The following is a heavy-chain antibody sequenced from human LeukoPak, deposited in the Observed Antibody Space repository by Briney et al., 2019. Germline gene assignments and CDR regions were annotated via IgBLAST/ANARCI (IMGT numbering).Heavy chain of an antibody. CDR2: VHDSAGT. V-gene: IGHV4-59*01. Sequence: SETLSLTCTVSGGSINKYYWSWIRQSPGKGLEWLGYVHDSAGTIYNPSLKSRVTISVGTSKTQFSLKGTSVTTADTAVYYCAKGRKDFDTNLGPFDSWGQGILVTVSS. CDR3: AKGRKDFDTNLGPFDS. CDR1: GGSINKYY. D-gene: IGHD3-9*01. J-gene: IGHJ4*02.